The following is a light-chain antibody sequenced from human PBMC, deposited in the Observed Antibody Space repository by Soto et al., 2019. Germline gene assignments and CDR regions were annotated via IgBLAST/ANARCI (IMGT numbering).Light chain of an antibody. J-gene: IGKJ2*01. Sequence: EVVLTQSPGTLSLSPGERATLSCRASQSVSNKYFAWYQQKPGQAPRHLIFGSSDRATGIPDRFSGSGSGTDFTLTISRLEPEDFAVYYCQQYGSSPPYTFGQGTKLAIK. CDR1: QSVSNKY. CDR3: QQYGSSPPYT. CDR2: GSS. V-gene: IGKV3-20*01.